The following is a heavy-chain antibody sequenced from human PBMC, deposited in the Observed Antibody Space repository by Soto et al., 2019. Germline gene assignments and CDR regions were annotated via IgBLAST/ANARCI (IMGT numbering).Heavy chain of an antibody. Sequence: SVKVSCKASGGTFSSYAISWMRQAPGQGLEWMGGIIPIFGTANYAQKFQGRVTITADESTSTAYMELSSLRSEDTAVYYCARASLDSSGYYDYYYGMDVWGQGTTVTVSS. CDR3: ARASLDSSGYYDYYYGMDV. J-gene: IGHJ6*02. V-gene: IGHV1-69*13. D-gene: IGHD3-22*01. CDR2: IIPIFGTA. CDR1: GGTFSSYA.